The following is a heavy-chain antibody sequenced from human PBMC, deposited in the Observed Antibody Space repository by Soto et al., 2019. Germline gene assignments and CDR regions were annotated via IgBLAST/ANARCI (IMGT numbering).Heavy chain of an antibody. Sequence: EVQLLESGGGLVQPGGSLGLSGAAPGFTFGSYGLTWVRKAPGKGLEWVSGIRASGGSTYYADSVKGRFTISRDNSKNTLSLEMNSLRVEDTAAYFCAKGWSLSSVAGAFDMWGQGTMVTVA. D-gene: IGHD2-15*01. J-gene: IGHJ3*02. CDR3: AKGWSLSSVAGAFDM. CDR2: IRASGGST. CDR1: GFTFGSYG. V-gene: IGHV3-23*01.